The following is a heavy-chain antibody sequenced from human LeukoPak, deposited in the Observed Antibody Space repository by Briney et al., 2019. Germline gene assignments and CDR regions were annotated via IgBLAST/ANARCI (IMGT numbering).Heavy chain of an antibody. Sequence: GGSLRLSCAASGFTFSSYGMHWVRQAPGKGLEWVAVIWYDGSNKYYADSVKGRFTISRDNSKNTLYLQMNSLRAEDTAVYYCAKDTFCGGDCYSPFDYWGQGTLVTVSS. CDR3: AKDTFCGGDCYSPFDY. V-gene: IGHV3-33*06. D-gene: IGHD2-21*02. CDR1: GFTFSSYG. CDR2: IWYDGSNK. J-gene: IGHJ4*02.